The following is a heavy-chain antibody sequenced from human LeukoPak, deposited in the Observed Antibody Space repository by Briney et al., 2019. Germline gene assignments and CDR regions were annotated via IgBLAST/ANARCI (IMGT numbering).Heavy chain of an antibody. CDR3: GRAFPPLRTSSAGDL. D-gene: IGHD3-16*01. Sequence: GGSLRLSCSASGFTFSDYDMNWVRQAPGKGLEWVSSISGLSTHIYYGDSVKGRFSISRDNAKNSAYLQMNSLGVEDTAIYYCGRAFPPLRTSSAGDLWGQGILVTVSS. V-gene: IGHV3-69-1*02. CDR2: ISGLSTHI. J-gene: IGHJ4*02. CDR1: GFTFSDYD.